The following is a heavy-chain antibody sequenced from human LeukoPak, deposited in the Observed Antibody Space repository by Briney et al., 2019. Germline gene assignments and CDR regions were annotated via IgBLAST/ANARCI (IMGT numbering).Heavy chain of an antibody. J-gene: IGHJ4*02. CDR3: ARIGYDTPDVDY. V-gene: IGHV6-1*01. CDR2: TYYRSKWYN. Sequence: SQTLSLTCAISGDSVSSNSAAWNWIRQSPSRGLEWLGRTYYRSKWYNDYAVSVTGRITISPDTSKNQFSLHLNSVTPEDTAIYYCARIGYDTPDVDYWGQGTLVTVSS. D-gene: IGHD5-12*01. CDR1: GDSVSSNSAA.